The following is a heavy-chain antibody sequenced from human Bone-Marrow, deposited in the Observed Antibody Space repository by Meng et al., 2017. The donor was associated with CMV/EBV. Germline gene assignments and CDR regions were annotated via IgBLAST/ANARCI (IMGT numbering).Heavy chain of an antibody. CDR2: ISWNSGSI. V-gene: IGHV3-9*03. CDR3: AKSSSSIIYYYGMDV. CDR1: GFTFDDYA. Sequence: GESLKISCAASGFTFDDYAMHWVRQAPGKGLEWVSGISWNSGSIGYADSVKGRFTISRDNAKNSLYLQMNSLRAEDMALYYCAKSSSSIIYYYGMDVWGQGTTVTVSS. D-gene: IGHD6-13*01. J-gene: IGHJ6*02.